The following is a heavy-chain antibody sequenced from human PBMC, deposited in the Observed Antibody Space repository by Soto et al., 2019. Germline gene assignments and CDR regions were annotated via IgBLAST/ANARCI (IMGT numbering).Heavy chain of an antibody. D-gene: IGHD3-22*01. CDR3: ARGFTYYYDSSGYSRDAFDI. CDR2: ISAYNGNT. Sequence: ASVKVSCKASGYTFTSYGISWVRQAPGQGLEWMGWISAYNGNTNYAQKLQGRVTMTTDTSTSTAYMELRSLRSDDTAVYYCARGFTYYYDSSGYSRDAFDIWGRGTMVTVSS. CDR1: GYTFTSYG. J-gene: IGHJ3*02. V-gene: IGHV1-18*04.